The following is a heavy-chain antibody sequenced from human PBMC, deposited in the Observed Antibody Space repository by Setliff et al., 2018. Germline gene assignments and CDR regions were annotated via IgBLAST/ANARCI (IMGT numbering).Heavy chain of an antibody. Sequence: SETLSLTCTVSGGSISGYYWSWIRQPPEKGLEWIGHVHYSGTTGYNPSLNSRVTISVDTSKNQFSLKLSSVTAADTALYYCTVYNTGSSKDHYWGQGTPVTVSS. V-gene: IGHV4-59*03. CDR1: GGSISGYY. D-gene: IGHD2-8*02. J-gene: IGHJ4*02. CDR3: TVYNTGSSKDHY. CDR2: VHYSGTT.